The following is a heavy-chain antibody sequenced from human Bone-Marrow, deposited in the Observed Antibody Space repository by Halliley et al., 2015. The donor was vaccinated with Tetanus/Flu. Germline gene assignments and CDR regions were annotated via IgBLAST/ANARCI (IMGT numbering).Heavy chain of an antibody. CDR3: ARLLGAPEGGFGEFRYFDC. D-gene: IGHD3-10*01. Sequence: SLRLSCAASGFSVSTNYMSWVRRAPGKGLEWVSLLYTGGTTKYADSVKGRFAVSTDNSRNTLFLQMHSLRAEDTAMYYCARLLGAPEGGFGEFRYFDCWGQGTLVTVSS. CDR1: GFSVSTNY. V-gene: IGHV3-53*01. CDR2: LYTGGTT. J-gene: IGHJ4*02.